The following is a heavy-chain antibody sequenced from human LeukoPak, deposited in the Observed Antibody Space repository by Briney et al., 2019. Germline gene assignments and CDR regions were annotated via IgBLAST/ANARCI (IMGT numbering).Heavy chain of an antibody. J-gene: IGHJ3*02. CDR2: INSDSSYI. CDR1: GFTFSNYG. CDR3: ARSYMVGYITRVFNI. D-gene: IGHD1-26*01. Sequence: GGSLRLSCAASGFTFSNYGMHWVRQAPGKGLEWVSSINSDSSYIFFADSLKGRCTISRDNADNSLYLHMNSLRVEDTAVYYCARSYMVGYITRVFNIWGKGKMFTAS. V-gene: IGHV3-21*01.